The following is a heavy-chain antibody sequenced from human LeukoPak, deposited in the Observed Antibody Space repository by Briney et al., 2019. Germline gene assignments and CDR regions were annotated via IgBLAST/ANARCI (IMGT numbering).Heavy chain of an antibody. V-gene: IGHV3-11*01. CDR1: GFSFSDYY. D-gene: IGHD5-24*01. CDR2: ISSCGGNI. J-gene: IGHJ6*02. CDR3: ARADGYNPIYYYYGMDV. Sequence: GGSLRLSCAASGFSFSDYYMSWIRQAPGKGLEWVSYISSCGGNIYYADSVKGRFTISRDNAKNSLYLQMNSLRAEDTAVYYCARADGYNPIYYYYGMDVWGQGTTVTVSS.